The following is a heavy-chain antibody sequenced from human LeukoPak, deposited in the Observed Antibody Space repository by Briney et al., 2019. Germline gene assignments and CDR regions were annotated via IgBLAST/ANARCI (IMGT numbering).Heavy chain of an antibody. CDR2: FDPEDGET. J-gene: IGHJ4*02. CDR3: ATARSAGVVRGVIRYFDY. V-gene: IGHV1-24*01. CDR1: GYTLTELS. D-gene: IGHD3-10*01. Sequence: ASVKVSCKVSGYTLTELSMHWVRQAPGKGLEWMGGFDPEDGETIYAQKFQGRVTITGDTSTDTAYMELSSLRSEDTAVYYYATARSAGVVRGVIRYFDYWGQGTLVTVSS.